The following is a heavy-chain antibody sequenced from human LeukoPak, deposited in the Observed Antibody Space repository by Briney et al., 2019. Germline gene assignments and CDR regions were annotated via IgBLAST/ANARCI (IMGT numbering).Heavy chain of an antibody. CDR1: GFTFSSYA. J-gene: IGHJ4*02. D-gene: IGHD6-25*01. Sequence: GGSLRLSCAASGFTFSSYAMSWVRQAPGKGLEWVSAISGSGGSTYYADSGKGRFTTSRDNSKNTLYLQRNSGRAEDTAVYYCAKGDISGSYFDYWGQGTLVTVSS. CDR3: AKGDISGSYFDY. V-gene: IGHV3-23*01. CDR2: ISGSGGST.